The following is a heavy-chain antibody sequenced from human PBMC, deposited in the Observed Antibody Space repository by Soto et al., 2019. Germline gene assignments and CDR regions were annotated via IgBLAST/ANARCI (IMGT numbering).Heavy chain of an antibody. Sequence: XSVKVSCKASVYTFTRYYIHWVRQAPGQGLEWMGWINPNNGGTYYAQRFQGWVTMTRDTSVNTAYMQLNRLRSDVTAVYYCARSLLISGAFDIWGQGSMVTVS. J-gene: IGHJ3*02. V-gene: IGHV1-2*04. CDR3: ARSLLISGAFDI. CDR1: VYTFTRYY. CDR2: INPNNGGT. D-gene: IGHD1-26*01.